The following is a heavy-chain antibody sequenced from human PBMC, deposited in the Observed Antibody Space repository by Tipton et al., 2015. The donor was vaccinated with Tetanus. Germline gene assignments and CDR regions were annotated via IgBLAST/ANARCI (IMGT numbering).Heavy chain of an antibody. CDR3: ARDRFIAAVLSYAFDI. J-gene: IGHJ3*02. CDR2: IWYDGSNK. CDR1: GFTFSSYG. V-gene: IGHV3-33*01. D-gene: IGHD6-13*01. Sequence: SLRLSCAASGFTFSSYGMHWVRQAPGKGLEWVAVIWYDGSNKYYADSVKGRFTISRDNSKNTLYLQMNSLRAEDTAVYYCARDRFIAAVLSYAFDIWGQGTMVTVSS.